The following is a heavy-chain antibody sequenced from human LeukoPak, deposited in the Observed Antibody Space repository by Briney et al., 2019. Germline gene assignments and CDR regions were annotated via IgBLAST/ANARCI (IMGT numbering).Heavy chain of an antibody. D-gene: IGHD2-2*01. J-gene: IGHJ6*02. CDR3: ARDLDIVVVATISRHYGLDV. Sequence: ASVKLSCKASGYTFTNYGISCGRQAPGQGLEWMGGISTYDGNTKYAQKLQGRVTMTTDTSTTTAYMELRSLRSDDTAVYYCARDLDIVVVATISRHYGLDVWGQGTTVIVSS. CDR2: ISTYDGNT. CDR1: GYTFTNYG. V-gene: IGHV1-18*01.